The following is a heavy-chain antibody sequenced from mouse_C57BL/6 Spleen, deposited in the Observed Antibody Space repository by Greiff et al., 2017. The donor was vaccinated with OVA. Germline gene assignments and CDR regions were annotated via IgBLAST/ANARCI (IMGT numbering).Heavy chain of an antibody. J-gene: IGHJ2*01. D-gene: IGHD3-3*01. V-gene: IGHV5-17*01. CDR3: AKGGWGPLFDY. Sequence: EVKVVESGGGLVKPGGSLKLSCAASGFTFSDYGMHWVRQAPEKGLEWVAYISSGSSTIYYADTVKGRFTISRDNAKNTLFLQMTSLRSEDTAMYYCAKGGWGPLFDYWGQGTTLTVSS. CDR2: ISSGSSTI. CDR1: GFTFSDYG.